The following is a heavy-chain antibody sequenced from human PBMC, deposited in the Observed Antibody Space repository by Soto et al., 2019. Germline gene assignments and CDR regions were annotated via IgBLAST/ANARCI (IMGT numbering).Heavy chain of an antibody. V-gene: IGHV1-69*01. J-gene: IGHJ4*02. CDR1: GGSFSSNP. Sequence: QVQLVQSGSEVKKPGSSVKVSCTASGGSFSSNPISWVRQASGQGLEWMAGIIPIFATVHYAQKFQGRVTITADESTSTAYMELTSLRSEDTAVYFCARGGRGYSSAPRYYFDYWGQGTLVTVS. CDR2: IIPIFATV. D-gene: IGHD5-18*01. CDR3: ARGGRGYSSAPRYYFDY.